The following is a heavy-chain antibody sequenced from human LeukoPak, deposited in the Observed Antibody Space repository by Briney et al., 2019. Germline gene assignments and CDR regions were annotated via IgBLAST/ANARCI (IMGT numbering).Heavy chain of an antibody. J-gene: IGHJ6*03. D-gene: IGHD2-2*01. CDR3: ARGPYCSSTSCSYYYYMDV. CDR2: MNPNSGRT. Sequence: ASMKVSCKASGYISTSYDTNWERQATEQGLEWVGWMNPNSGRTGYAQKFQSRGTITRNTSIRTAYMELSSLRSEDTAVYYCARGPYCSSTSCSYYYYMDVWGKGTTVTVSS. V-gene: IGHV1-8*03. CDR1: GYISTSYD.